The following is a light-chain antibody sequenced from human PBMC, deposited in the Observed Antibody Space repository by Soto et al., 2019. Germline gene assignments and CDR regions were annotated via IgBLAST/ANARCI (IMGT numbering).Light chain of an antibody. CDR1: SSNIGSKS. J-gene: IGLJ2*01. CDR2: SNN. V-gene: IGLV1-44*01. Sequence: QSVLTQPPSVSGTPGQRVNMSCSGSSSNIGSKSVSWYQHLPQTAPKLLIYSNNQRPSGVPGRFSGSKSGTSASLAISGLQSDDETQYYCAAWDDSPNVLVFGGGTQLTVL. CDR3: AAWDDSPNVLV.